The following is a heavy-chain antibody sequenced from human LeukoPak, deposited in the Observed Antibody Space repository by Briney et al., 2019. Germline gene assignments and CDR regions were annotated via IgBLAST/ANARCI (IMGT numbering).Heavy chain of an antibody. CDR1: GGSISNYY. CDR3: ARRGYSYGPYYFDS. V-gene: IGHV4-59*08. D-gene: IGHD5-18*01. CDR2: IYYTGSP. J-gene: IGHJ4*02. Sequence: SETLSLTCTVSGGSISNYYWNWIRQSPGKGLEWIGYIYYTGSPNYNPFLKSRVTISVDTSKNQFSLKLSSVTAADTAVYYCARRGYSYGPYYFDSWGQGTLVTVSS.